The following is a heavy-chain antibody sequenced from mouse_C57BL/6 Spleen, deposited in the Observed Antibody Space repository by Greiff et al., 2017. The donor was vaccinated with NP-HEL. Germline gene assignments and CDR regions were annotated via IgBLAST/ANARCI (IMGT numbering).Heavy chain of an antibody. CDR3: ARSSGSRYYYAMDY. CDR2: IYPRDGST. J-gene: IGHJ4*01. V-gene: IGHV1-85*01. D-gene: IGHD1-1*01. Sequence: QVQLQQSGPELVKPGASVKLSCKASGYTFTSYDINWVKQRPGQGLEWIGWIYPRDGSTKYNEKFKGKATLTVDTSSSTEYMELHRLTSEDSAVYFGARSSGSRYYYAMDYWGQGTSVTVSS. CDR1: GYTFTSYD.